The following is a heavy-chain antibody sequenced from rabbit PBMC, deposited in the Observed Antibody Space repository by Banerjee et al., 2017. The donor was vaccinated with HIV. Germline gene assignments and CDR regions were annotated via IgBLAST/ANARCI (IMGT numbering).Heavy chain of an antibody. J-gene: IGHJ4*01. CDR3: ARDWAGVIGWNLNF. Sequence: QEQLEESGGDLVKPEGSLTLTCTASGFSFSNKYVMCWVRQAPGKGLEWIACINTSSGNTVSASGAKGRFTISKPPSTTVTLQMTSLTAADTATYFCARDWAGVIGWNLNFGGPGTLVTFS. D-gene: IGHD1-1*01. CDR1: GFSFSNKYV. CDR2: INTSSGNT. V-gene: IGHV1S45*01.